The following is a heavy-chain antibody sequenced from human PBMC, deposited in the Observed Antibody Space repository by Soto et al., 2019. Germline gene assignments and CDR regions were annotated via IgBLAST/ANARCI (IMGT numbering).Heavy chain of an antibody. CDR3: ARGGALSTSWYWGDGIDS. CDR2: IIPVFGTP. J-gene: IGHJ4*02. D-gene: IGHD6-13*01. CDR1: GYSFSSHA. V-gene: IGHV1-69*06. Sequence: QVQLEQSGSEVKKSGSSVKVSCKASGYSFSSHAITWVRQAPGQGLEWMGGIIPVFGTPSYAQKFQGRVTVSADKSTNTSDLELRSLRSEDTAVYYCARGGALSTSWYWGDGIDSWGQVTQVTVSS.